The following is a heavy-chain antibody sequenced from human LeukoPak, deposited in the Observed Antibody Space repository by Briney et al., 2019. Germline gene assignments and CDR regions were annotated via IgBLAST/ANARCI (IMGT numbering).Heavy chain of an antibody. Sequence: SVKVSCKASGGTFSSYVISWVRQAPGQGLEWMGGIIPIFGTANYAQRFQGRVTITADESTSTAYMELSSLRSEDTAVYYCARDFSSWYERPHTGFDYWGQGTLVTVSS. CDR3: ARDFSSWYERPHTGFDY. V-gene: IGHV1-69*13. J-gene: IGHJ4*02. D-gene: IGHD6-13*01. CDR1: GGTFSSYV. CDR2: IIPIFGTA.